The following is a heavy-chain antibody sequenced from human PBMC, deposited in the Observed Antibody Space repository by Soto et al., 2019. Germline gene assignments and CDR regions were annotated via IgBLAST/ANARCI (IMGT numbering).Heavy chain of an antibody. Sequence: ASVKVSCKASGYTFTSYYMHWVRQAPGQGLEWMGIINPSGGSTSYAQKFQGRVTMTRDTSTSTVYMELSSLRSEDTAVYYCARGDNTVTKRLPQYYYYGMDVWGQGTTVTVS. CDR3: ARGDNTVTKRLPQYYYYGMDV. CDR2: INPSGGST. D-gene: IGHD4-4*01. J-gene: IGHJ6*02. CDR1: GYTFTSYY. V-gene: IGHV1-46*01.